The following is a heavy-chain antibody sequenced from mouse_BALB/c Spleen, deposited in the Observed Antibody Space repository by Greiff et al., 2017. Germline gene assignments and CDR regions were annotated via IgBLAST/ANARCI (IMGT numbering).Heavy chain of an antibody. D-gene: IGHD1-1*01. CDR1: GFSLTGYG. V-gene: IGHV2-6-7*01. CDR3: ARGIYYYGSRVGWYFDV. CDR2: IWGDGST. Sequence: VKLQESGPGLVAPSQSLSITCTVSGFSLTGYGVNWVRQPPGKGLEWLGMIWGDGSTDYNSALKSRLSISKDNSKSQVFLKMNSLQTDDTARYYCARGIYYYGSRVGWYFDVWGAGTTVTVSS. J-gene: IGHJ1*01.